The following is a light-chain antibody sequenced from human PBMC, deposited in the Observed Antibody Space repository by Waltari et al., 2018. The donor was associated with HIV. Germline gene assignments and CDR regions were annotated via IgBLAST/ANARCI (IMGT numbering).Light chain of an antibody. Sequence: QSVLTQPPSVSGAPGQGVTLSCNGSSSNIGARSGAQWYQQLLGTAPKLLIFGNTNRPSGVPDRFSGSRSGTSASLAITGLQAEDEADYYCQSYDSSLSGSVFGGGTKLTVL. CDR3: QSYDSSLSGSV. V-gene: IGLV1-40*01. CDR1: SSNIGARSG. J-gene: IGLJ2*01. CDR2: GNT.